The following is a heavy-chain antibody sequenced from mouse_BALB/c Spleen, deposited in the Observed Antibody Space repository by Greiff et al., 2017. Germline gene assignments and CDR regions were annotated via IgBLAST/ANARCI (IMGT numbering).Heavy chain of an antibody. CDR1: GYSITSDYA. Sequence: EVKVEESGPGLVKPSQSLSLTCTVTGYSITSDYAWNWIRQFPGNKLEWMGYISYSGSTSYNPSLKSRISITRDTSKNQFFLQLNSVTTEDTATYYCARPIYYDYGFAYWGQGTLVTVSA. CDR2: ISYSGST. D-gene: IGHD2-4*01. J-gene: IGHJ3*01. CDR3: ARPIYYDYGFAY. V-gene: IGHV3-2*02.